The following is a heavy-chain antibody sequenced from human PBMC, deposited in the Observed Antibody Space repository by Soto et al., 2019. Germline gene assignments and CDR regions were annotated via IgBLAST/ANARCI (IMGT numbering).Heavy chain of an antibody. D-gene: IGHD6-13*01. J-gene: IGHJ4*02. CDR1: GFTFSSYA. CDR3: AKDHAAAGTRTLYY. CDR2: ISGSGGST. V-gene: IGHV3-23*01. Sequence: PGGSLRLSCAASGFTFSSYAMSWVRQAPGKGLEWVSAISGSGGSTYYADSVKGRFTISRDNSKNTLYLQMNSLRAEDTAVYYCAKDHAAAGTRTLYYWGQGTLVTVS.